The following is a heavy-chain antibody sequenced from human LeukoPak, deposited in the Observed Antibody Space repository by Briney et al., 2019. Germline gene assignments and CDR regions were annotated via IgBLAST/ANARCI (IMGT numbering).Heavy chain of an antibody. CDR3: ARDRYYDFWSGQGPFDI. CDR2: ITGSGSGTII. CDR1: GFGLSDYY. Sequence: GGSLRLSCAASGFGLSDYYMSWIRQAPGKGLEWISHITGSGSGTIIKYADSVKGRFTISRDDAKNSLFLQMNSLRADDTAIYYCARDRYYDFWSGQGPFDIWGQGTMVTASS. D-gene: IGHD3-3*01. V-gene: IGHV3-11*01. J-gene: IGHJ3*02.